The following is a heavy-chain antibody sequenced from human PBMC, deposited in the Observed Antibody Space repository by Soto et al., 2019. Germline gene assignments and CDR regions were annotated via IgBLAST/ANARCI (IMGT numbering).Heavy chain of an antibody. CDR3: VRTSLVVAAATREDY. CDR2: INSDGSST. V-gene: IGHV3-74*01. J-gene: IGHJ4*02. Sequence: EVQLVESGGGLVQPGGSLRRSCAASGFTFSSYWMHWVRQAPGKGLVWVSRINSDGSSTSYADSVKGRFTISRDNAMNTLYLQMNSVRAEDTAVYYCVRTSLVVAAATREDYWGQGTLVTVSS. D-gene: IGHD2-15*01. CDR1: GFTFSSYW.